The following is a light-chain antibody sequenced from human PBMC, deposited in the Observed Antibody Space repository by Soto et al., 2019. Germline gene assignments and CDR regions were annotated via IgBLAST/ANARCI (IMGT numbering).Light chain of an antibody. J-gene: IGKJ4*01. V-gene: IGKV1-39*01. CDR2: GAS. Sequence: DIQMTQSPSSLSASVGDRVTITCRTSQSIRNYLSWYQQKPGKAPNLLIYGASSLQSGVPSRFSGSGSGTDFTLTINSLQPEDFATYYCQHSYSLPLFFGGGTKVE. CDR3: QHSYSLPLF. CDR1: QSIRNY.